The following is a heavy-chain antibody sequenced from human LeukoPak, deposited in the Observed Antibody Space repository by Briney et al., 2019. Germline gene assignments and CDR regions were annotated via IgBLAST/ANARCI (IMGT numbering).Heavy chain of an antibody. Sequence: PSGTLSLTCAVSGGSISNSNWWSWVRQPPGKGLEWIGEIYYSGSTNYNPSLKSRVSISVDKSKNQFSLKLSSVTAADTAVYYCARVLQPAYYYYYMDVWGKGTTVTVSS. CDR1: GGSISNSNW. D-gene: IGHD2-15*01. V-gene: IGHV4-4*02. J-gene: IGHJ6*03. CDR2: IYYSGST. CDR3: ARVLQPAYYYYYMDV.